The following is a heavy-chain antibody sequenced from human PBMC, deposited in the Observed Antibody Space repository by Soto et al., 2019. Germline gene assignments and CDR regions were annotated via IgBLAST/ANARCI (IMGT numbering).Heavy chain of an antibody. V-gene: IGHV3-30*03. CDR1: GFTFSNFG. Sequence: QVQLVQSGGGVVQPGRSLRLSCAASGFTFSNFGMHWVRQAPGKGLEWMATILYDGSDQYYADSVRGRFTISRDNSNDTLDLQMNSLKPEDTSVYYCARDFSSAWSRRWYFDLCVRGTLVGVSS. CDR2: ILYDGSDQ. CDR3: ARDFSSAWSRRWYFDL. J-gene: IGHJ2*01. D-gene: IGHD6-19*01.